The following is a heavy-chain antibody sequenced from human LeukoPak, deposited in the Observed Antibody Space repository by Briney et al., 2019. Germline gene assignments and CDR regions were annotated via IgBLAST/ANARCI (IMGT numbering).Heavy chain of an antibody. CDR1: GFTFSSYG. D-gene: IGHD3-10*01. CDR2: ITGSGGST. J-gene: IGHJ4*02. V-gene: IGHV3-23*01. CDR3: AKLLMAMVRGVDIDC. Sequence: GGSLRLSCAASGFTFSSYGMSWVREAPGKGLEWGSDITGSGGSTYYADSVKGRFAISRDNSKNTLYLQMNSLRAEDTAVYYCAKLLMAMVRGVDIDCWGQGTLVTVSS.